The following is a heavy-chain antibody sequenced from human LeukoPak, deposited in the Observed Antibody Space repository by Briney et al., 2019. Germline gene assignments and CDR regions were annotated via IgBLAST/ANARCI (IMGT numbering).Heavy chain of an antibody. CDR2: IYPGDSDT. D-gene: IGHD5-18*01. CDR1: GYSFTSYW. J-gene: IGHJ4*02. Sequence: GESLKISCKGSGYSFTSYWIGWVRQMPGKGLEWMGIIYPGDSDTRYSPSFQGQVTISADKSISTAYLQWSSLKASDTAMYYCARLGYSYGSGLTLEFDYWGQGTLVTVSS. V-gene: IGHV5-51*01. CDR3: ARLGYSYGSGLTLEFDY.